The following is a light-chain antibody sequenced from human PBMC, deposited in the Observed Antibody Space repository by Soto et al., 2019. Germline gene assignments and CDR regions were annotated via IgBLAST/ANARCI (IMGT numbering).Light chain of an antibody. CDR3: SSFAGSNNVV. V-gene: IGLV2-8*01. Sequence: QSALTQPPSASGSPGQSVTISCAGTSSDVGSYDPVSWYQQHPGKYPKLMIYDVTERPSGVPDRFSGSKSGNAASLTVSGIQTEDEADYYCSSFAGSNNVVFGGGTQLTVL. CDR2: DVT. J-gene: IGLJ3*02. CDR1: SSDVGSYDP.